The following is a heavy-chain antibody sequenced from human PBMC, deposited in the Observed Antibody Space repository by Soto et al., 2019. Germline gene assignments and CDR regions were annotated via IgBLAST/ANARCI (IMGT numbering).Heavy chain of an antibody. CDR2: IYYSGST. Sequence: SETLSLTCTVSGGSISSYYWSWIRQPPGKGLEWIGYIYYSGSTNYNPSLKSRVTISVDTSKNQFSLKLSSVTAADTAVYYCARQVKDIVVVVAANGDYYFDYWGQGTLVTVSS. D-gene: IGHD2-15*01. CDR1: GGSISSYY. V-gene: IGHV4-59*08. CDR3: ARQVKDIVVVVAANGDYYFDY. J-gene: IGHJ4*02.